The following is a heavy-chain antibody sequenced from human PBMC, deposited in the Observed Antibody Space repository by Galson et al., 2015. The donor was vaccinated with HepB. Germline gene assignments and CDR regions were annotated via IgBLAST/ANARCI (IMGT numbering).Heavy chain of an antibody. CDR2: ISYDGSNK. Sequence: SLRLSCAASGFTFSSYGMHWVRQAPGKGLEWVAVISYDGSNKYYADSVKGRFTISRDNSKNTLYLQMNSLRAEDTAVYYCARDQGYCSGGSCRANWFDPWGQGTLVTVSS. D-gene: IGHD2-15*01. CDR1: GFTFSSYG. V-gene: IGHV3-30*03. CDR3: ARDQGYCSGGSCRANWFDP. J-gene: IGHJ5*02.